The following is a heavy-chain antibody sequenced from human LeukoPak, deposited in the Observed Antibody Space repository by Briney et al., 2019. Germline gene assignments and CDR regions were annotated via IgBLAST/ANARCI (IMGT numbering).Heavy chain of an antibody. CDR3: ARDCSNTGCYGSYYYGMDV. D-gene: IGHD2-2*01. Sequence: GGSLRLSCAASGFTFSSYWMNWARQAPGKGLEWVASINHNGNVNYYVDSVKGRFTISRDNAKNSLYLQMNSLRAEDTAVYYCARDCSNTGCYGSYYYGMDVWGQGTTVTVSS. J-gene: IGHJ6*02. CDR1: GFTFSSYW. V-gene: IGHV3-7*03. CDR2: INHNGNVN.